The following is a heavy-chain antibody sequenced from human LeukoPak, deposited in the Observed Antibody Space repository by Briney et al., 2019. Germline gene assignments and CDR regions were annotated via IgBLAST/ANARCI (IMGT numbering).Heavy chain of an antibody. CDR3: ARAKDIVVVPAAMRRGYYFDY. V-gene: IGHV4-34*01. CDR1: GGSFSGYY. CDR2: INHSGST. Sequence: SETLSLTCAVYGGSFSGYYWSWVRQPPGKGLEWIGEINHSGSTNYNPSLTSRVTISVDTSKNQFSLKLSSVTAADTAVYYCARAKDIVVVPAAMRRGYYFDYWGQGTLVTVSS. D-gene: IGHD2-2*01. J-gene: IGHJ4*02.